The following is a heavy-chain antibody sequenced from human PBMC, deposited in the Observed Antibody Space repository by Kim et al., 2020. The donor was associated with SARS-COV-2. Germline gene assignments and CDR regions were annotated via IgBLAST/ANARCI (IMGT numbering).Heavy chain of an antibody. D-gene: IGHD3-22*01. CDR3: ARDRDSSGYAGS. V-gene: IGHV3-21*01. CDR1: GFTFSSYT. CDR2: ISSSSSYI. Sequence: GGSLRLSCAASGFTFSSYTMNWVRQAPGKGLEWVSSISSSSSYIYYADSLKGRFTISRDNANNALYLQMNSLRAEDTALYYCARDRDSSGYAGSWRQGT. J-gene: IGHJ5*02.